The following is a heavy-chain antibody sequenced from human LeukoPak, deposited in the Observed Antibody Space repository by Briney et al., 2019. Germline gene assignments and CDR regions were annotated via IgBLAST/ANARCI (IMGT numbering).Heavy chain of an antibody. CDR3: ARHAQYYGSVLSYFDY. CDR2: INESRGT. Sequence: RPSETLPLTCAVYGGSFSGYYWSWIRQSPGKGLEWIAEINESRGTNYNPSLKSRVTLSIDTSKNQFSLRLSSVPAADTAVYYCARHAQYYGSVLSYFDYWGQGTLVTVSS. CDR1: GGSFSGYY. J-gene: IGHJ4*02. D-gene: IGHD3-10*01. V-gene: IGHV4-34*01.